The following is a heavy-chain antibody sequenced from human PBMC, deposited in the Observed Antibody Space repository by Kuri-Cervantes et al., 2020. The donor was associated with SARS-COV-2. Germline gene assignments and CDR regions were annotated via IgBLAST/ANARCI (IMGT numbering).Heavy chain of an antibody. CDR2: ISGSGGST. D-gene: IGHD2-15*01. CDR1: GFTFSSYD. Sequence: GESLKISCAACGFTFSSYDMHWVRQATGKGLEWVSAISGSGGSTYYADSVKGRFTISRDNSKNTLYLQMNSLRAEDTAVYYCANQAAATYFDYWGQGTLVTVSS. V-gene: IGHV3-23*01. CDR3: ANQAAATYFDY. J-gene: IGHJ4*02.